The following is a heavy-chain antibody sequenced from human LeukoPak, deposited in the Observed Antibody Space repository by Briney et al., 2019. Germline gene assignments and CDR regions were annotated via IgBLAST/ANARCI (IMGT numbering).Heavy chain of an antibody. V-gene: IGHV1-24*01. CDR1: GYTLTELS. CDR2: FDPEDGET. D-gene: IGHD4-17*01. CDR3: AKVRFTVTNDEYNCFDP. J-gene: IGHJ5*02. Sequence: APVKVSCKVSGYTLTELSMHWVRQAPGKGLEWMGGFDPEDGETIYAQKFQGRVTMTEDTSTDTAYMELSSLRSEDTAMYYCAKVRFTVTNDEYNCFDPWGQGTLVTVSS.